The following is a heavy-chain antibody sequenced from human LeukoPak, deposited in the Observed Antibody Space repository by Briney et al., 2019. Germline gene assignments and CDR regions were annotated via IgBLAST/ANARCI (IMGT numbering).Heavy chain of an antibody. D-gene: IGHD3-3*01. V-gene: IGHV3-15*01. J-gene: IGHJ4*02. CDR2: IKSKIDGGTT. CDR3: ATGGYFWSGNYGGY. CDR1: GFTFNNAW. Sequence: GGSLRLSCAASGFTFNNAWMSWVRQAPGKGLEWVGRIKSKIDGGTTDYAAPVKGRFSISRDDSKNTVYLQMNSLKTEDTGVYYCATGGYFWSGNYGGYWGQGTLVTVSS.